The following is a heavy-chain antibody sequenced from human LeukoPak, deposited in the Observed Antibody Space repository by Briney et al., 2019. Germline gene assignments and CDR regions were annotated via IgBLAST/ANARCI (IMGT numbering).Heavy chain of an antibody. CDR3: AKDHGIETQLWFFDY. Sequence: SETLSLTCTVSGYSSTSGYYLGWIRQPPPNAPEWIANIYHSGSTYYNPSLKSRVTISVDTSKNQFSLKLSSVTAADTAVYYCAKDHGIETQLWFFDYWGQGTLVTVSS. CDR2: IYHSGST. V-gene: IGHV4-38-2*02. J-gene: IGHJ4*02. CDR1: GYSSTSGYY. D-gene: IGHD5-18*01.